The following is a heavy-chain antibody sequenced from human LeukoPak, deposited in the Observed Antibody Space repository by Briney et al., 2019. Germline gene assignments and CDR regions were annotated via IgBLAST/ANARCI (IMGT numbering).Heavy chain of an antibody. CDR1: GFTFSSYS. V-gene: IGHV3-21*01. J-gene: IGHJ4*02. D-gene: IGHD3-3*01. CDR3: ASTAELSYYDFWSGSVPLNY. CDR2: ITSSSSYI. Sequence: PGGSLRLSCAASGFTFSSYSMNWVRQAPGKGLEWVSSITSSSSYIYYADSVKGRFTISRDNAKNSLYLQMNSLRAEDTAVYYSASTAELSYYDFWSGSVPLNYWGQGTLVTVSS.